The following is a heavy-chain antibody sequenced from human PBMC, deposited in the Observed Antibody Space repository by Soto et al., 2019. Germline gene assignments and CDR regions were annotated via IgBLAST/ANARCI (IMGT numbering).Heavy chain of an antibody. CDR2: INPNSGGT. CDR3: ARDVTIFGVVINNWFDP. V-gene: IGHV1-2*02. D-gene: IGHD3-3*01. Sequence: ASVKVSCKASGYTFTGYYMHWVRQAPGQGLEWMGWINPNSGGTNYAQKFQGRVTMTRDTSISTAYMELSRLRSDDTAVYYCARDVTIFGVVINNWFDPWGQGTLVTVSS. J-gene: IGHJ5*02. CDR1: GYTFTGYY.